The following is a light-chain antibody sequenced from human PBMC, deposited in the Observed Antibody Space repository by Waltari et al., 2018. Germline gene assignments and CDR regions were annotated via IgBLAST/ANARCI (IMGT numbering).Light chain of an antibody. CDR3: QQYTNLPGT. CDR2: KAS. Sequence: DIQMTQSPSTLSASVGDRVTITCRASQSINNWLAWYQHKPGEAPKFLISKASSLESGVPSRFGGSGFGTEVTLTISSLQPNDFATYYCQQYTNLPGTFGQGTKVEIK. CDR1: QSINNW. J-gene: IGKJ1*01. V-gene: IGKV1-5*03.